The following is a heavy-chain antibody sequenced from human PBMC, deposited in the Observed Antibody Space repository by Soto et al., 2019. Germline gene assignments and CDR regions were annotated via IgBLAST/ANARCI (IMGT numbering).Heavy chain of an antibody. J-gene: IGHJ4*02. CDR1: GFTFSSYG. Sequence: SLRLSCAASGFTFSSYGMHWVRQAPGKGLEWVAVISYDGSNKYYADSVKGRFTISRDNSKNTLYLQMNSLRAEDTAVYYCAKDRNIVGATYFDYWGQGTLVTVSS. V-gene: IGHV3-30*18. CDR3: AKDRNIVGATYFDY. D-gene: IGHD1-26*01. CDR2: ISYDGSNK.